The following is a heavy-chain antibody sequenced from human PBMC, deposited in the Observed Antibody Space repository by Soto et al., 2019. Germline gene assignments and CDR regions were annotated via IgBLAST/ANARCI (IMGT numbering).Heavy chain of an antibody. Sequence: PGGSLRLSCAASGFVFTNYGMHWVRPAPGKGLEWVAFISNDGSKKYYADSVKGRFTISRDNSENTVYLQMTSLRPDDTAVFYCARDVAMPSGLGLGYWGQGTLVTVSS. CDR3: ARDVAMPSGLGLGY. J-gene: IGHJ4*02. D-gene: IGHD6-19*01. CDR1: GFVFTNYG. V-gene: IGHV3-30*03. CDR2: ISNDGSKK.